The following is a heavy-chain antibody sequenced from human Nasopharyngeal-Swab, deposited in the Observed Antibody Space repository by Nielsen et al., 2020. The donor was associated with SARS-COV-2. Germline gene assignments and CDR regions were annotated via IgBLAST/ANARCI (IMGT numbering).Heavy chain of an antibody. J-gene: IGHJ4*02. Sequence: GGSLRLSCAASGFTLSSYAMHWVRQAPGKGLEWVAVISHDGSYKDYADSVKGRFTISRDDSKSTLYLQMNTLRAEDTAVYYCADPPFSEYWGQGTLVTVSS. CDR3: ADPPFSEY. V-gene: IGHV3-30*04. CDR1: GFTLSSYA. CDR2: ISHDGSYK.